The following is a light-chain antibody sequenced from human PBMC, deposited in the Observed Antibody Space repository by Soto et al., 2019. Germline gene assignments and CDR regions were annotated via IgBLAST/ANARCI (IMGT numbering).Light chain of an antibody. Sequence: DIQITQSPSTLSASVGDRVTMTCRASQSISSWLAWYQQKPGKAPKLLIYDASSLESGVPSRFSGSGSGTEFTLTISSLQPDDFATYYCQQYNSYPYTFGQGTKVDIK. CDR3: QQYNSYPYT. J-gene: IGKJ2*01. V-gene: IGKV1-5*01. CDR2: DAS. CDR1: QSISSW.